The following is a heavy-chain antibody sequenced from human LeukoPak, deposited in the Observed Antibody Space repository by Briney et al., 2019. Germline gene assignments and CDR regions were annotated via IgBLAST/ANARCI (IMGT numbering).Heavy chain of an antibody. Sequence: SETLSLTYTVSGGSISSSSYYWGWIRQPPGKELEWIGSIYYSGSTYYNPSLKSRVTISVDKNQFSLKLSSVTAADTAVYYCARLGYCSGGNCFRYYFDYWGQGILVTVSS. D-gene: IGHD2-15*01. V-gene: IGHV4-39*01. CDR3: ARLGYCSGGNCFRYYFDY. J-gene: IGHJ4*02. CDR1: GGSISSSSYY. CDR2: IYYSGST.